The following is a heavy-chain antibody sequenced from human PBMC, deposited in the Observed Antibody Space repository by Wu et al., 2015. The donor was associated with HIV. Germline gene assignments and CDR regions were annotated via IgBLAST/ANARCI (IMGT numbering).Heavy chain of an antibody. CDR1: GHSLSGLS. V-gene: IGHV1-24*01. J-gene: IGHJ4*02. CDR2: FDPADGER. D-gene: IGHD3-22*01. Sequence: QVQLVQSGAEVKKPGASVKVSCKVSGHSLSGLSMHWVRQTPEKGLEWMGSFDPADGERIYAQKLQGRVTLSEDTSTDTAYMELSSLRSEDTAIYYCATPRIHVVGIVTPFDYWGQGTLVTVSS. CDR3: ATPRIHVVGIVTPFDY.